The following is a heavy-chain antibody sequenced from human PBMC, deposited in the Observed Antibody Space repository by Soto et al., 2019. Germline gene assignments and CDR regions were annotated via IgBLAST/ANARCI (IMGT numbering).Heavy chain of an antibody. V-gene: IGHV1-46*01. Sequence: ASVKVSCKASGYTFTNFFLHWVRLAPGQGLEWMGMITPSGGSTSYAQKFQGRVTMTRDTSTSTVYMELSSLRSEDTAVYYCASGPIAMYYFDHWGLGTLVPVSP. CDR1: GYTFTNFF. CDR3: ASGPIAMYYFDH. CDR2: ITPSGGST. D-gene: IGHD2-21*01. J-gene: IGHJ4*02.